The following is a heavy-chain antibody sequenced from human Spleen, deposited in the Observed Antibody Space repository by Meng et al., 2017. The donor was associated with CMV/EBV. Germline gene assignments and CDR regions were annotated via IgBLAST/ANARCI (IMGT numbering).Heavy chain of an antibody. J-gene: IGHJ6*02. D-gene: IGHD2/OR15-2a*01. CDR3: ATEVLYYYYGMDV. CDR1: GGSVSSGSYY. V-gene: IGHV4-61*01. Sequence: SETLSLTCTVPGGSVSSGSYYWSWIRQPPGKGLEWIGYIYYNGYTNYNPSLKSRVTISLETSKKQFSLKLSSVTAADTAVYYCATEVLYYYYGMDVWGQGTTVTVSS. CDR2: IYYNGYT.